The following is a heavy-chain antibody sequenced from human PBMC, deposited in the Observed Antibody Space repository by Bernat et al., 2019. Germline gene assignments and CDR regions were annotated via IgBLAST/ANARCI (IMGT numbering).Heavy chain of an antibody. CDR3: TTGESGSYSVWAEYFQH. D-gene: IGHD1-26*01. CDR2: IKSKTDGGTT. Sequence: EVQLLESGGGLVKPGGSLRLSCAASGFTFSNAWMNWVRQAPGKGLEWVGRIKSKTDGGTTDYAAPVKGRFTISRDDSKNTLYLQMNSLKTEDTAVYYCTTGESGSYSVWAEYFQHWGQGTLVTVSS. J-gene: IGHJ1*01. CDR1: GFTFSNAW. V-gene: IGHV3-15*07.